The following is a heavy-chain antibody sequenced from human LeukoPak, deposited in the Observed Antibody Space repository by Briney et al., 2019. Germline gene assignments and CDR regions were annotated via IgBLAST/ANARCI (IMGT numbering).Heavy chain of an antibody. Sequence: GASVKVSCKASGYTFTSYYMHWVRQAPGQGLEWMGIINPSGGSTSYAQKFQGRVTMTRDTSTSTVYMELSGLRSEDTAVYYCARDLLGVGALGYWGQGTLVTVSS. V-gene: IGHV1-46*01. J-gene: IGHJ4*02. D-gene: IGHD1-26*01. CDR1: GYTFTSYY. CDR2: INPSGGST. CDR3: ARDLLGVGALGY.